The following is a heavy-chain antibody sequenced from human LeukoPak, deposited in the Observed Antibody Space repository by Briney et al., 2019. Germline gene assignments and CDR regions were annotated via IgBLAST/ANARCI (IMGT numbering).Heavy chain of an antibody. V-gene: IGHV3-21*01. J-gene: IGHJ6*03. D-gene: IGHD7-27*01. Sequence: PGGSLRLSCAASGFTFSSYAMSWVRQAPGKGLEWVSSISSSSSYIYYADSVKGRFTISRDNAKNSLYLQMNSLRAEDTAVYYCARARPGDYYYYMDVWGKGTTVTVSS. CDR3: ARARPGDYYYYMDV. CDR2: ISSSSSYI. CDR1: GFTFSSYA.